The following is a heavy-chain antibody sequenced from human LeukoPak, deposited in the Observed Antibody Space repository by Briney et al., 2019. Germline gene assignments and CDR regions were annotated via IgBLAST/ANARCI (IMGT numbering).Heavy chain of an antibody. V-gene: IGHV3-23*01. J-gene: IGHJ4*02. CDR2: ISGSGGST. CDR1: GFTFSSYA. CDR3: ARRNIAAAALDY. D-gene: IGHD6-13*01. Sequence: GGSLRLSCAASGFTFSSYAMRWVRQAPGKGLEWVSAISGSGGSTYYADSVKGRFTISRDNSKNTLYLQMYSLRAEDTAVYYCARRNIAAAALDYWGQGTLVTVSS.